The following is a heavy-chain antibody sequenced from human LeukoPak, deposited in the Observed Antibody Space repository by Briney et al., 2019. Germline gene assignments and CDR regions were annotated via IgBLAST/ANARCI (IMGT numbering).Heavy chain of an antibody. V-gene: IGHV4-39*01. D-gene: IGHD3-22*01. J-gene: IGHJ5*02. CDR1: GGSISSSSYF. Sequence: SETLSLTCTVSGGSISSSSYFWGWIRQPPGKGLEWIGSIYYTGSTYYNPSLKSRVTISVDTSKNRFSLKLSSVTAADTAVFYCARHKYYYDSSGSNWFDPWGQGTLVTVSS. CDR2: IYYTGST. CDR3: ARHKYYYDSSGSNWFDP.